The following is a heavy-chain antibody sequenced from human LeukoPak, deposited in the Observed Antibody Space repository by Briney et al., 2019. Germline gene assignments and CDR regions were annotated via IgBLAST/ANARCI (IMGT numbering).Heavy chain of an antibody. Sequence: GASVKVSCKASGYTFTSYDINWVRQATGQGLEWVEWMNPNSGNTGYAQKFQGRVTITRNTAISTAYMELSSLRSEDTAVYYCARDLRTDSRNWAAFDYWGQGTLVTVSS. V-gene: IGHV1-8*03. CDR2: MNPNSGNT. D-gene: IGHD6-13*01. J-gene: IGHJ4*02. CDR3: ARDLRTDSRNWAAFDY. CDR1: GYTFTSYD.